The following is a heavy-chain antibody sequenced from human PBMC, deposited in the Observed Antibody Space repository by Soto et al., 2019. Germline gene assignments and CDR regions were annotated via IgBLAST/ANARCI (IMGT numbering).Heavy chain of an antibody. CDR3: ARDWYDFWSGYHLFDY. CDR1: GYTFTGYY. V-gene: IGHV1-2*02. Sequence: ASVKVSCKASGYTFTGYYMHWVRQARGQGLEWMGWINPNSGGTNYAQKFQGRVTMTRDTSISTAYMELSRLRSDDTAVYYCARDWYDFWSGYHLFDYWGQGTLVTVSS. D-gene: IGHD3-3*01. J-gene: IGHJ4*02. CDR2: INPNSGGT.